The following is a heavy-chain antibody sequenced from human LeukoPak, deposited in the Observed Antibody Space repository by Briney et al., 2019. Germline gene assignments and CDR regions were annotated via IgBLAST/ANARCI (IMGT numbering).Heavy chain of an antibody. CDR3: ASSLIVYGMDV. CDR2: IYYSGST. V-gene: IGHV4-59*01. D-gene: IGHD2-21*01. CDR1: GGSISSYY. J-gene: IGHJ6*02. Sequence: SETLSLTCTVSGGSISSYYWSWIRQPLGKGLEWIGYIYYSGSTNYNPSLKSRVTISVDTSKNQFSLKLSSVTAADTAVYYCASSLIVYGMDVWGQGTTVTVSS.